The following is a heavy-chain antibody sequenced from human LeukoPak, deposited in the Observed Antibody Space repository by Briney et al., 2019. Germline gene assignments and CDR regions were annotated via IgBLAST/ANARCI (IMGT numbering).Heavy chain of an antibody. V-gene: IGHV3-23*01. CDR2: ISGSGGRT. CDR3: ARFDGMTTLTSFDY. Sequence: GGSLRLSCAAPGFTFTNYAMSRVRQGPGKGLEWVSGISGSGGRTYHAESVKGRVIISRDSSNNTLYLQMNSLRAEDTAVYYCARFDGMTTLTSFDYWGQGTLVTVSS. CDR1: GFTFTNYA. D-gene: IGHD4-17*01. J-gene: IGHJ4*02.